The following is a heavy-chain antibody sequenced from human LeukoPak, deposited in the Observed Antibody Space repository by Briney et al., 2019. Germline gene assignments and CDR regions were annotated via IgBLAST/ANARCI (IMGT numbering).Heavy chain of an antibody. Sequence: GSSVKVSCKASGGTFSSYAISWVRQAPGQGLEWMGRIIPILGIANYAQKFQGRVTITADKSTSTAYMELSSLRSEDTAVYYCARDLRGAAAGTDYWGQGTLVTVSS. V-gene: IGHV1-69*04. CDR1: GGTFSSYA. CDR2: IIPILGIA. D-gene: IGHD6-13*01. CDR3: ARDLRGAAAGTDY. J-gene: IGHJ4*02.